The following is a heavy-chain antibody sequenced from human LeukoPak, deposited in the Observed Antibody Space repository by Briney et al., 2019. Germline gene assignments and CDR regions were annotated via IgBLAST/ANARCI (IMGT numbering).Heavy chain of an antibody. CDR3: VRDGGTAWYDT. J-gene: IGHJ5*01. Sequence: GGSLRLPCAASGFSISYYWMTGVRQAPGKGLEWVANIKQDGSEKTYVDSVKGRFTISRDNAKNSIFLQMNSLRVEDMAIYYCVRDGGTAWYDTTGHGNPVSVSS. CDR1: GFSISYYW. D-gene: IGHD3-16*01. CDR2: IKQDGSEK. V-gene: IGHV3-7*01.